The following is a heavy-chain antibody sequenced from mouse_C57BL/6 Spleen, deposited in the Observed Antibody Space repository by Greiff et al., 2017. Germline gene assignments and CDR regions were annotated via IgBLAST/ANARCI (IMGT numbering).Heavy chain of an antibody. V-gene: IGHV1-74*01. CDR2: IYPSDSDT. J-gene: IGHJ1*03. D-gene: IGHD1-1*01. CDR1: GYTFTSYW. CDR3: AILGTTGVGGGDFEG. Sequence: VQLQQSGAELVKPGASVKVSCKASGYTFTSYWMHWVKQRPGHGLEWIGRIYPSDSDTNYNEKFKGKATLTADTSSSTAYMQLSSLTSEDSAVYYCAILGTTGVGGGDFEGWGTGTTVTVSS.